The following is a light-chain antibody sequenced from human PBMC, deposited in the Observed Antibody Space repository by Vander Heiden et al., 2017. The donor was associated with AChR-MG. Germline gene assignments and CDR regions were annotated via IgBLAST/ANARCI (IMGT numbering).Light chain of an antibody. CDR1: QSISTY. CDR2: AAS. J-gene: IGKJ1*01. V-gene: IGKV1-39*01. CDR3: QQSSTAPWT. Sequence: DIQMTQSPSSLSSSVGDRVTITCRSSQSISTYLNWYRQKPGRAPELLIYAASSLQSGVPSRFTGGGSGTDFTLTIASLQAEDFATFYCQQSSTAPWTFGQGTRV.